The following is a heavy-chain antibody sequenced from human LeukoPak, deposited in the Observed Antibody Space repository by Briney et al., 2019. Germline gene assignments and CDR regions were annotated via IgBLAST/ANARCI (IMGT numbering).Heavy chain of an antibody. CDR2: IYATEST. V-gene: IGHV4-4*07. CDR1: GASISSYY. Sequence: SETLSPTCTVSGASISSYYWSWIRQPAGKGLEWIGRIYATESTNYNPSLRSRVTMSVDTSKNQFSLNLSSVTAADTAVYFRARDPGNPTRFSYSFDSWGQGALVTVSS. CDR3: ARDPGNPTRFSYSFDS. D-gene: IGHD4-23*01. J-gene: IGHJ4*02.